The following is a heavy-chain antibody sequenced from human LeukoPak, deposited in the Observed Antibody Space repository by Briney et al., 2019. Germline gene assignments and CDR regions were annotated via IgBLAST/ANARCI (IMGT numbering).Heavy chain of an antibody. D-gene: IGHD3-3*01. CDR1: GYTFTGYY. CDR3: ARDGDVLRLLEWCDGFDY. CDR2: INPNSGGT. J-gene: IGHJ4*02. V-gene: IGHV1-2*02. Sequence: ASVKVSCKASGYTFTGYYMHWVRQAPGQGLEWMGWINPNSGGTNYAQKFQGRVTMTRDTSISTAYMELSRLRSDDTAVYYCARDGDVLRLLEWCDGFDYWGQGTLVTVSS.